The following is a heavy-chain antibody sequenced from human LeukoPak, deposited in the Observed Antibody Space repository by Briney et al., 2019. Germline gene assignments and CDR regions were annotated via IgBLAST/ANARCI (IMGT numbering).Heavy chain of an antibody. CDR2: VDDSGTT. V-gene: IGHV4-34*01. CDR3: ARLPLGAFGEVLTSDY. D-gene: IGHD3-10*01. CDR1: SEFFSGYY. J-gene: IGHJ4*02. Sequence: SETLSLTCGVSSEFFSGYYWGWIRQPPGKGLEWIGDVDDSGTTKYNPTLKSRVTISIDSSKRQFSLKVKSVTAADTAVYYCARLPLGAFGEVLTSDYWGQGTPVTVSS.